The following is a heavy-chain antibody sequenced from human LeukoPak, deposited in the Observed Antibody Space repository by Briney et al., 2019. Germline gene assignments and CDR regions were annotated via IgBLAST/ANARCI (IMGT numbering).Heavy chain of an antibody. CDR1: GGSFSGYY. CDR2: INHSGRT. Sequence: SETLSLTCSVYGGSFSGYYWTWIRQPPGKGLEWIGEINHSGRTNYNPSLKSRVTISVDTSKNQFSLKLSSVTAADTAVYYCARRSRGAAAGTAWFDPWGQGTLVTVSS. D-gene: IGHD6-13*01. J-gene: IGHJ5*02. V-gene: IGHV4-34*01. CDR3: ARRSRGAAAGTAWFDP.